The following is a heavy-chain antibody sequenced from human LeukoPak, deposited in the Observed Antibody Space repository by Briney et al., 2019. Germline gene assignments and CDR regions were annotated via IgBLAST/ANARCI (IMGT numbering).Heavy chain of an antibody. D-gene: IGHD4-23*01. J-gene: IGHJ4*02. CDR1: GGSISSSSYY. V-gene: IGHV4-39*07. CDR2: IYYSGST. CDR3: ARRRGPRVVTPSSRGTLHFDY. Sequence: SETLSLTCTVSGGSISSSSYYWGWIRQPPGKGLEWIGSIYYSGSTYYNPSLKSRVTISVDTSKNQFSLKLSSVTAADTAVYYCARRRGPRVVTPSSRGTLHFDYWGQGTLVAVSS.